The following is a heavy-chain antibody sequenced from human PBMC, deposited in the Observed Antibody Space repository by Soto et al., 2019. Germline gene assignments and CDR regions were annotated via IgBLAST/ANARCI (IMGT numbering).Heavy chain of an antibody. J-gene: IGHJ4*02. D-gene: IGHD4-17*01. CDR2: ISASGGDT. V-gene: IGHV3-23*04. Sequence: EVQLVESGGGLVQPGGSLRLSCAASGFTFSSYVITWVRQAPGKGLEWVSSISASGGDTYYADSVKGRFTISRDNSKNTVYLQMNTMRAEDTAVYYCAKEGRPSVTSRGDFDYWGQGTLVTVSS. CDR1: GFTFSSYV. CDR3: AKEGRPSVTSRGDFDY.